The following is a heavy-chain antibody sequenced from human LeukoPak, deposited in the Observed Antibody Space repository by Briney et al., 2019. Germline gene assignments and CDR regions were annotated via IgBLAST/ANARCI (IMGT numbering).Heavy chain of an antibody. D-gene: IGHD3-16*01. CDR3: ARATPVGGVRFDY. CDR2: IYTTGDT. Sequence: IGSIYTTGDTRYNPSLKSRVTISVDTSKNQFSLKLSSVTAADTAGYYCARATPVGGVRFDYWGQGTLVTVSS. V-gene: IGHV4-4*09. J-gene: IGHJ4*02.